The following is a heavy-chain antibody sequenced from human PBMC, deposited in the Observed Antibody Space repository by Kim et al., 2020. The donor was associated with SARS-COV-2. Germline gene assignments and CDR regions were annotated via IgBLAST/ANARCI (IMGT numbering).Heavy chain of an antibody. D-gene: IGHD6-13*01. J-gene: IGHJ6*01. CDR2: ISGDGGST. CDR1: GFTFRGYS. V-gene: IGHV3-43*02. Sequence: GGSLRLSCAASGFTFRGYSMHWVRQAPGKGLEWVSLISGDGGSTYYADSVKGRFTISRDNSKNSLYLQMNSLRTEDTAMYYCAKDITELAAADETYYYYYGMDVWGQGTTLTVS. CDR3: AKDITELAAADETYYYYYGMDV.